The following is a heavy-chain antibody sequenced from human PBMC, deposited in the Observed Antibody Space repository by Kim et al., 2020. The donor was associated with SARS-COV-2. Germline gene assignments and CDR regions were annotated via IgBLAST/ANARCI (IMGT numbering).Heavy chain of an antibody. V-gene: IGHV4-59*01. J-gene: IGHJ6*02. CDR1: GGSISSYY. Sequence: SETLSLTCTVSGGSISSYYWSWVRQPPGKGLGWIWYGYYSGSTNYNPSLKSRVTISVDTSKNQYSLKLSSVTAADTAVYYCARVVVAATSTFYGMDVWGQGTTVTVSS. D-gene: IGHD2-15*01. CDR3: ARVVVAATSTFYGMDV. CDR2: GYYSGST.